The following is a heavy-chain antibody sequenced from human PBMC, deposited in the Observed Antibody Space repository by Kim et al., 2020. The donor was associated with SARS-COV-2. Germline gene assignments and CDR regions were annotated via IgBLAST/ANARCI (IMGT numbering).Heavy chain of an antibody. V-gene: IGHV3-7*01. J-gene: IGHJ6*03. CDR3: ARVSRYSSSWPYYYYYMDV. D-gene: IGHD6-13*01. CDR2: IKQDGSEK. Sequence: GGSLRLSCAASGFTFSSYWMSWVRQAPGKGLEWVANIKQDGSEKYYVDSVKGRFTISRDNAKNSLYLQMNSLRAEDTAVYYCARVSRYSSSWPYYYYYMDVWGKGTTVTVSS. CDR1: GFTFSSYW.